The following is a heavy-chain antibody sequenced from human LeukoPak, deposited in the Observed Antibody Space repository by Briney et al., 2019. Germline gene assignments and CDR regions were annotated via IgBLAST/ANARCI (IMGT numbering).Heavy chain of an antibody. D-gene: IGHD3-9*01. J-gene: IGHJ6*02. CDR2: IYSGGST. Sequence: GGSLRLSCAASGFTVSSNYMSWVRQAPGKGLEWVSVIYSGGSTYYADSVKGRFTLSRDNSKNTLYLQMNSLRAEDTAVYYCARVGYDILTGYWGYGMDVWGQGTTVTVSS. V-gene: IGHV3-53*01. CDR3: ARVGYDILTGYWGYGMDV. CDR1: GFTVSSNY.